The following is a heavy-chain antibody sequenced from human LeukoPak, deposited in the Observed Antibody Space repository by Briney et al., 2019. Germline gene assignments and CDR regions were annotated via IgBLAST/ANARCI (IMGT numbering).Heavy chain of an antibody. CDR3: ARVRTFRIAAVYYMDV. D-gene: IGHD6-13*01. CDR2: ISAYNGNT. CDR1: GYTFTSYG. Sequence: ASVKVSCKASGYTFTSYGISWVRQDPGQGLEWMGWISAYNGNTNFAQKLQGRVTMTTDTSTSTAYMELRSLRSDDTAVYYCARVRTFRIAAVYYMDVWGKGTTVTVSS. V-gene: IGHV1-18*01. J-gene: IGHJ6*03.